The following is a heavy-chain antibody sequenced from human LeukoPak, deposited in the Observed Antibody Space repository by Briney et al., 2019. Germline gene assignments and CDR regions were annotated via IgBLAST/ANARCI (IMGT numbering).Heavy chain of an antibody. CDR3: ATPIMVRARFAFDY. D-gene: IGHD3-10*01. CDR2: INPNSGGT. J-gene: IGHJ4*02. CDR1: GYTFTGYY. V-gene: IGHV1-2*02. Sequence: GASVKVSCKASGYTFTGYYMHWVRQAPGQGLEWMGWINPNSGGTNYAQKFQGRVTMTRDTSISTAYMELSRLRSDDTAVYYCATPIMVRARFAFDYWGQGTLVTVSS.